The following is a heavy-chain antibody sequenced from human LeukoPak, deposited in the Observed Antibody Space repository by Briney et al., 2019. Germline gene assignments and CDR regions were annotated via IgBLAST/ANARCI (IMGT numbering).Heavy chain of an antibody. D-gene: IGHD5-24*01. V-gene: IGHV4-34*01. Sequence: KSSETLSLTCTVSGGSISTYYWTWIRQPPGKGLEWIGEINHSGSTNYNPSLKSRVTISVDTSKNQFSLKLSSVTAADTTVYYCARRMKAWLQLGYFDYWGQGTLVTVSS. CDR1: GGSISTYY. CDR3: ARRMKAWLQLGYFDY. CDR2: INHSGST. J-gene: IGHJ4*02.